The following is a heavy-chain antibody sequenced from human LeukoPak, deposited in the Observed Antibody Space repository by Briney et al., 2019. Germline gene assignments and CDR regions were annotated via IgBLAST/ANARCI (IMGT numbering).Heavy chain of an antibody. CDR3: ARMARTGGYSFGPLFHDY. D-gene: IGHD5-18*01. V-gene: IGHV4-39*07. Sequence: SETLSLTCAVSGASISSSNYYWGWVRQSPGKGLEWIGNIYYSGSTYYNPSLKSRVTISVDTSKNQFSLKLSSVTAADTAVYYCARMARTGGYSFGPLFHDYWGQGTLVTVSS. CDR1: GASISSSNYY. J-gene: IGHJ4*02. CDR2: IYYSGST.